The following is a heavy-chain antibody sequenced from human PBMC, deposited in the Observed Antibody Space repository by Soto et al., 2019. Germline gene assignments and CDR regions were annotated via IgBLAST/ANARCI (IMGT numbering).Heavy chain of an antibody. CDR3: ARLGSSYYDSSGYPFDH. Sequence: GESLKISCQGSGYTFNNYWINWVRQMPGKGLEWMGRIDPSDSYTNYSTSFQVHVTISVDKSISTAYLQWSSLKASDTAMYYCARLGSSYYDSSGYPFDHWGQGTLVTVSS. CDR2: IDPSDSYT. V-gene: IGHV5-10-1*01. D-gene: IGHD3-22*01. J-gene: IGHJ4*02. CDR1: GYTFNNYW.